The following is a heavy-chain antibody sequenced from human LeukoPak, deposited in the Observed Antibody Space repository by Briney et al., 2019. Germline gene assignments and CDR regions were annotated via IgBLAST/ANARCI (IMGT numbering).Heavy chain of an antibody. CDR3: ARDQRGFSYSKYYFDY. J-gene: IGHJ4*02. CDR1: GYSLRRYR. D-gene: IGHD5-18*01. Sequence: GGSLRLLCAACGYSLRRYRMHWARRARGKGRAWVADLWYDGTNIYYGDSVKGRFTISRDISKNTLYLQMNSLRAEDTAVYYCARDQRGFSYSKYYFDYWGQGTLVTVSS. V-gene: IGHV3-33*01. CDR2: LWYDGTNI.